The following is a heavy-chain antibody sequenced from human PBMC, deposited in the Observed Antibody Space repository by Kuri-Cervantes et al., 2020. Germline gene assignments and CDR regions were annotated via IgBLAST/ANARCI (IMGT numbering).Heavy chain of an antibody. CDR2: ISSSSSYI. CDR1: GFTFSRYS. V-gene: IGHV3-21*01. CDR3: ARVRDGYNPPVIDY. D-gene: IGHD5-24*01. J-gene: IGHJ4*02. Sequence: GESLKISCAAPGFTFSRYSMNWVRQAPGKGLEWVSSISSSSSYIYYADSVKGRFTISRDNAKNSLYLQMNSLRAEDTAVYYCARVRDGYNPPVIDYWGQGTLVTVSS.